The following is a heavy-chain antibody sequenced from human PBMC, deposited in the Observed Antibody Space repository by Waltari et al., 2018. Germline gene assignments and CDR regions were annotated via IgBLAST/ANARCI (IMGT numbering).Heavy chain of an antibody. J-gene: IGHJ4*02. V-gene: IGHV3-21*05. Sequence: VQLVESGGGLVQPGGSRRRSCAAPGCHFGHHTMIWVRQAPGKGLEWVSHITSTGSYIYYADSVKGRFTISRDNDKSSLFLQMNSLGVEDSALYYCARKLRNLDYWGQGTLVTVSS. CDR2: ITSTGSYI. D-gene: IGHD3-3*01. CDR3: ARKLRNLDY. CDR1: GCHFGHHT.